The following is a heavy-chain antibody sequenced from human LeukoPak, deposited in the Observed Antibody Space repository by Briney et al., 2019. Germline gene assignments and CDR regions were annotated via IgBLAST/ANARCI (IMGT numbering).Heavy chain of an antibody. J-gene: IGHJ4*02. CDR1: GFTFSTYV. CDR2: ISYDGSNK. CDR3: AKDFPASCRGDCYFVD. Sequence: GGSLRLSCAASGFTFSTYVMHWVRQAPGKGLEWVAVISYDGSNKYYADSVKGRFTISRDNSKNTLYLQMNSLRAEDAAVYYCAKDFPASCRGDCYFVDWGQGTLVTVS. V-gene: IGHV3-30*18. D-gene: IGHD2-21*02.